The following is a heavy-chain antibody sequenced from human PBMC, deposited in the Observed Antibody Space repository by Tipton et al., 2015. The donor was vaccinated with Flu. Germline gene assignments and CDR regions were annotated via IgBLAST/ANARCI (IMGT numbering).Heavy chain of an antibody. CDR2: ISAYNGNT. CDR3: ARVKPTMGKKKGYNWFDP. Sequence: QVQLVQSGAEVKKPGASVKVSCKASGYTFTSYGISWVRQAPGQGLEWMGWISAYNGNTNYAQKLQGRVTMTTDTSTSTAYMELSSLRSEDTAVYYCARVKPTMGKKKGYNWFDPWGQGTLVTVSS. CDR1: GYTFTSYG. V-gene: IGHV1-18*01. J-gene: IGHJ5*02. D-gene: IGHD4/OR15-4a*01.